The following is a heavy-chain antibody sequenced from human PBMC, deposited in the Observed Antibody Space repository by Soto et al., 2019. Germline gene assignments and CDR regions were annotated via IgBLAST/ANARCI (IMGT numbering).Heavy chain of an antibody. CDR3: ARAHRGNVDIVFPPGMDV. D-gene: IGHD5-12*01. Sequence: TLSLSGPVSGGSISSGDYYWSWIRQPPGKGLEWIGYIYYSGSTYYNPSLKSRVTISVDTSKDQFSLKLSSVTAADTAVYYSARAHRGNVDIVFPPGMDVWGQGTKVTVSS. CDR1: GGSISSGDYY. V-gene: IGHV4-30-4*01. J-gene: IGHJ6*02. CDR2: IYYSGST.